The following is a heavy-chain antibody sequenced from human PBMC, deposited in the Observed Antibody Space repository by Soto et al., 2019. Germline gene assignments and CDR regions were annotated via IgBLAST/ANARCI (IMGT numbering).Heavy chain of an antibody. J-gene: IGHJ4*02. D-gene: IGHD3-16*01. CDR3: TRASSLDFDF. CDR2: IRRNAYGGTT. V-gene: IGHV3-49*04. CDR1: GFTFGDYA. Sequence: GGSLRFSCTTSGFTFGDYALSWARQAPGKGLEWVGFIRRNAYGGTTDYAASVKGRFTISRDDSKSIAYLQMNSLRTEDTALYYCTRASSLDFDFWGQGTLVTVSS.